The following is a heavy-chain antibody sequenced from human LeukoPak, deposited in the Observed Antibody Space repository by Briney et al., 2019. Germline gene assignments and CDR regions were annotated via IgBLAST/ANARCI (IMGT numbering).Heavy chain of an antibody. V-gene: IGHV4-61*05. D-gene: IGHD4-17*01. CDR1: GGSISSSSYY. CDR2: IYDTGTT. CDR3: ARDPSGDYGDHVDVDLGGDY. J-gene: IGHJ4*02. Sequence: SETLSLTCTVSGGSISSSSYYWGWIRQPPGKGLEWIGYIYDTGTTNYNPSLKSRVTMSVDTSKNQFSLKLSSVTAADTAVYYCARDPSGDYGDHVDVDLGGDYWGQGTLVTVSS.